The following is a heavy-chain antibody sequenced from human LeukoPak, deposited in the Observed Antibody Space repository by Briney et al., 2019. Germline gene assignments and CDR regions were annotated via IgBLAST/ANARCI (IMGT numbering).Heavy chain of an antibody. CDR2: IYYSGST. V-gene: IGHV4-31*03. CDR1: GGSISSGGYY. CDR3: ARSDYSSGWYGSGWFDP. J-gene: IGHJ5*02. D-gene: IGHD6-13*01. Sequence: SQTLSLTCTVSGGSISSGGYYWSWIRQHPGKGLEWIGYIYYSGSTYYNPSLKSRVTISVDTSKNQFSLKLSSVTAADTAVYYCARSDYSSGWYGSGWFDPWGQGTLVTVSS.